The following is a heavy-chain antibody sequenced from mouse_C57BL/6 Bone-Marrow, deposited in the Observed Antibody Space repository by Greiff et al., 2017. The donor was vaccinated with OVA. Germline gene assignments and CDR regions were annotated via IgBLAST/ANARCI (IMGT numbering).Heavy chain of an antibody. CDR3: ARTYGPNYYAMDY. J-gene: IGHJ4*01. Sequence: EVQLQQSGPELVKPGASVKISCTASGYSFTGYYMNWVKQSPEKSLEWIGEINPSTGGTTYTQKFKAKATLTVDKSSSTAYMQLKSLTSEDSAVYYCARTYGPNYYAMDYWGQGTSVTVSS. CDR2: INPSTGGT. D-gene: IGHD2-10*02. V-gene: IGHV1-42*01. CDR1: GYSFTGYY.